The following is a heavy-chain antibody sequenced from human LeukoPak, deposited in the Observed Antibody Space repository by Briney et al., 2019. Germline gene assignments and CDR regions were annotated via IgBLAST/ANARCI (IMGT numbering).Heavy chain of an antibody. CDR1: GYTFTSYA. CDR2: INTNTGNP. V-gene: IGHV7-4-1*02. Sequence: GASVKVSCKASGYTFTSYAMNWVRQAPGQGLEWIGWINTNTGNPTYAQGFTGRFVFSLDTSASTAYLQISSLKAEDTAVYYCARHRSGWLQSSFDYWGQGTLVTVSS. CDR3: ARHRSGWLQSSFDY. D-gene: IGHD5-24*01. J-gene: IGHJ4*02.